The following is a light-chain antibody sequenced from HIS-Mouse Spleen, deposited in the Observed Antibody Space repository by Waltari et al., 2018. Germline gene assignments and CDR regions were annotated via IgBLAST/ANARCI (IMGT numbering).Light chain of an antibody. Sequence: EIVSTQSPATLSLSPGERATLSCRASKSVSSYFAWYQQKPGQAPRLPIYDSSNRAPGIPARFRGSGSGAGFHLTISRLEAEDFAGYYRQERSNWPPATFGRGTKVEIK. CDR3: QERSNWPPAT. J-gene: IGKJ4*01. CDR2: DSS. CDR1: KSVSSY. V-gene: IGKV3-11*01.